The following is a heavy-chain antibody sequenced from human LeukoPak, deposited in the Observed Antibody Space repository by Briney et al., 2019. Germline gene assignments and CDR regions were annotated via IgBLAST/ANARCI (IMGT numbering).Heavy chain of an antibody. J-gene: IGHJ4*02. CDR3: AKGGFDY. Sequence: PGGSLRLSCAASGFTFSSYGMHWVRQAPGKGLEWVAVISYDGSNKYYADSVKGRFTISRDNSKNTLYLQMNSLRAEDTAVYYCAKGGFDYWGQGTLVTVSS. CDR1: GFTFSSYG. V-gene: IGHV3-30*18. CDR2: ISYDGSNK.